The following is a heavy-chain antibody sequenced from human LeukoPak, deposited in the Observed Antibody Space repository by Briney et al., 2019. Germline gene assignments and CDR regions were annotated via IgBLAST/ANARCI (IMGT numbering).Heavy chain of an antibody. CDR1: GFTFSSYE. CDR2: ISSSGSTI. V-gene: IGHV3-48*03. CDR3: ARDLGYCSGGSCYSFGFDY. J-gene: IGHJ4*02. Sequence: GGSLRLSCVASGFTFSSYEMNWVRQAPGKGLDWVSYISSSGSTIYYADSVKGRFTISRDNAKNSLYLQMNSLRAEDTAVYYCARDLGYCSGGSCYSFGFDYWGQGTLVTVSS. D-gene: IGHD2-15*01.